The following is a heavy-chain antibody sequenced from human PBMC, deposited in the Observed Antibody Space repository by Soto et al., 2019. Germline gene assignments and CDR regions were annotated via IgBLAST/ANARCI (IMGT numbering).Heavy chain of an antibody. CDR1: GFIFDDHA. CDR2: ISWSGGTI. Sequence: GGSLRLSCAASGFIFDDHAMHWVRQAPGKGLEWVSSISWSGGTIGYADSVKGRFTISRDNAKNSLYLQMNSLRAEDTALYYCVKDIIGTPGSMVTTGSMDVWGKGTTVTVSS. CDR3: VKDIIGTPGSMVTTGSMDV. D-gene: IGHD4-17*01. J-gene: IGHJ6*04. V-gene: IGHV3-9*01.